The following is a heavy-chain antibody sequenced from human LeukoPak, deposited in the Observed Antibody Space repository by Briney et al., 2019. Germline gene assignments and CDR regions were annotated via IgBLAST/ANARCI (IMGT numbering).Heavy chain of an antibody. D-gene: IGHD3-22*01. CDR3: ARDFLSYDGSENHFEDTFDI. J-gene: IGHJ3*02. V-gene: IGHV1-18*01. CDR2: IGAFNGNT. CDR1: GYSFDRYG. Sequence: ASVKVSCKASGYSFDRYGVSWVRQAPGQGLEWLGWIGAFNGNTNYARNLQGTVTMTADTSTTTAYMELRSLSSDDTAVYYCARDFLSYDGSENHFEDTFDIWGQGTMVIVSS.